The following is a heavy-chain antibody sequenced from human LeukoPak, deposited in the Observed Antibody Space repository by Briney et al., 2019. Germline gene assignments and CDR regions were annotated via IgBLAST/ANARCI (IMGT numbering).Heavy chain of an antibody. Sequence: GGSLRLSCGASGLIFSDYAMHWVRQAPGKGLEWVAVISYDGSNNHYTDTVKGRFTISRDISTDTLYLQMSNLRTEDTAVYFCAKDRGVKGWFFDYYYYGMDVWGQGTTVIVSS. V-gene: IGHV3-30-3*01. CDR1: GLIFSDYA. CDR2: ISYDGSNN. D-gene: IGHD6-19*01. CDR3: AKDRGVKGWFFDYYYYGMDV. J-gene: IGHJ6*02.